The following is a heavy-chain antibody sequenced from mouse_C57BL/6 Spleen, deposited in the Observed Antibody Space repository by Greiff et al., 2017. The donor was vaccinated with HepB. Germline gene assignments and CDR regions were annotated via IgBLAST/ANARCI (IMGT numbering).Heavy chain of an antibody. Sequence: QVQLQQSGAELVKPGASVKLSCKASGYTFTEYTIHWVKQRSGQGLEWIGWFYPGSGSIKYNEKFKDKATLTADKSSSTVYMGLSRLTSEDSAVYFCARHEVVGYYYGSWFAYWGQGTLVTVSA. CDR1: GYTFTEYT. D-gene: IGHD1-1*01. CDR3: ARHEVVGYYYGSWFAY. J-gene: IGHJ3*01. V-gene: IGHV1-62-2*01. CDR2: FYPGSGSI.